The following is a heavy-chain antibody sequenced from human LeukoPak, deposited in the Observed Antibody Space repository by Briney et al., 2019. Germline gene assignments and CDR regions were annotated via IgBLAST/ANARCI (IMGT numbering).Heavy chain of an antibody. Sequence: ASVKVSCKASGYTFTSYDINWVRQATGQGPEWMGLISPTGGSTAYAQKFQGRVTLTRDMSTSTDYLELSSLRSEDMAVYYCARQGIAAAGTSYYYMDVWGKGTTVTVSS. V-gene: IGHV1-46*01. D-gene: IGHD6-13*01. CDR3: ARQGIAAAGTSYYYMDV. CDR2: ISPTGGST. J-gene: IGHJ6*03. CDR1: GYTFTSYD.